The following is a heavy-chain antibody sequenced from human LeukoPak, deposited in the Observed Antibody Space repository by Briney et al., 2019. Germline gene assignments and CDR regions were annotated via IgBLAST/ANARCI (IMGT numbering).Heavy chain of an antibody. V-gene: IGHV4-59*01. CDR1: GGSISSYY. D-gene: IGHD6-25*01. CDR2: IYYSGST. CDR3: ARTARQLDY. J-gene: IGHJ4*02. Sequence: SETLSLTCTVSGGSISSYYWSWIRQPPGKGLEWIGYIYYSGSTNYNPSLKSRVTISVDTSKNQFSLKLSSVTAADTAVYYCARTARQLDYWGQGALVIVSS.